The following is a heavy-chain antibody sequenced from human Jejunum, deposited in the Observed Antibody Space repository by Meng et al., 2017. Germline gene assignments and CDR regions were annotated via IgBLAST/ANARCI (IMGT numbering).Heavy chain of an antibody. J-gene: IGHJ4*02. CDR2: IYYTGSA. D-gene: IGHD2-2*01. CDR3: AREGQLMLGLVDY. CDR1: GDSISSGGHY. Sequence: QGQLQESGPGLVTPSQTLSLTCTVSGDSISSGGHYWSWIRQHPGKGLEWIGYIYYTGSAYYNPSLESRVTLSVDTSNNQFSLRLNSVTAADTAVYYCAREGQLMLGLVDYWGQGTLVTVSS. V-gene: IGHV4-31*03.